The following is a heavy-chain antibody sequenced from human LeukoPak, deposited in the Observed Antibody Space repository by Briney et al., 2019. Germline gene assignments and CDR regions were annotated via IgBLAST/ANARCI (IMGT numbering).Heavy chain of an antibody. D-gene: IGHD3-10*01. CDR2: INLSGNT. Sequence: PSETLSLTCTVSGGSFRGIISSWGWIRQPQGKGLVGMGSINLSGNTYYNPSLKSRVTISVDTSKNQFSLKLSSVTAADTAVYYCARLRRFGELADIGPDNWFDPWGQGTLVTVSS. CDR1: GGSFRGIISS. J-gene: IGHJ5*02. V-gene: IGHV4-39*01. CDR3: ARLRRFGELADIGPDNWFDP.